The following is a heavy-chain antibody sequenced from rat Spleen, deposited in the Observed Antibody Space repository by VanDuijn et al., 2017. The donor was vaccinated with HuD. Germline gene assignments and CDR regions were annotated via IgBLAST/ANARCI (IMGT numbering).Heavy chain of an antibody. D-gene: IGHD1-12*02. CDR2: VAYDSSNA. Sequence: EVHLVESGGGLVQPGRSLKLSCVVSGFTFSDYNMAWVRQAPKKGLEWVATVAYDSSNAYYRDSVKGRFTISRDDAKSTLYLQMDSLRSEDTATYFCARHLYDGTYFPFAYWCQGTLVTVSS. J-gene: IGHJ3*01. CDR1: GFTFSDYN. V-gene: IGHV5-7*01. CDR3: ARHLYDGTYFPFAY.